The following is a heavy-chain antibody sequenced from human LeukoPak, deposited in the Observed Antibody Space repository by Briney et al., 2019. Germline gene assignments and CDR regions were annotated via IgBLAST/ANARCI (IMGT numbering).Heavy chain of an antibody. D-gene: IGHD5-18*01. CDR2: IYYSGSS. J-gene: IGHJ3*02. CDR3: VRGGQGDGHSADEAFDI. Sequence: SETLSLTCTVSGASISSSSHYWGWIRQPPGKGLEWIGTIYYSGSSYFNPSLKSRVTISVDTSKNHFSLKLSSVTATDTAVYYCVRGGQGDGHSADEAFDIWGQGTMVTVS. V-gene: IGHV4-39*02. CDR1: GASISSSSHY.